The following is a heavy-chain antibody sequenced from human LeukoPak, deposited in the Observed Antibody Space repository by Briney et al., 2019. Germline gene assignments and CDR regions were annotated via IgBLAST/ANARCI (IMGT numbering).Heavy chain of an antibody. V-gene: IGHV3-23*01. D-gene: IGHD3-22*01. CDR2: ISGSGSST. J-gene: IGHJ4*02. Sequence: GGSLRLSCAASGFTFSSYGMIWARQAPGKGLEWVSGISGSGSSTYYADSVRGRFTISRDNSKNALYLQMNSLRAEDTAVYYCAKEIHDSSGYYSYFDYWGQGTLVTVSS. CDR3: AKEIHDSSGYYSYFDY. CDR1: GFTFSSYG.